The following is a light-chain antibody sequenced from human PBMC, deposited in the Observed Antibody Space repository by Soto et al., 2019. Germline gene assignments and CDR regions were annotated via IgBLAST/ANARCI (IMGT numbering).Light chain of an antibody. J-gene: IGKJ2*01. CDR2: GSS. CDR3: QQYHNWPPQYT. CDR1: QTVASN. V-gene: IGKV3-15*01. Sequence: EIVMTQSPATLSVSPGERATLSCRASQTVASNLAWYQQKPGQAPRLLIHGSSTRATGVPARFSGSGSGPEFTLTISSLQSEDFAVYYCQQYHNWPPQYTFGQGTKLHI.